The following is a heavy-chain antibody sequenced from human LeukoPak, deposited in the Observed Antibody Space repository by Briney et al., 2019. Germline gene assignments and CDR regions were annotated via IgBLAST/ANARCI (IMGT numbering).Heavy chain of an antibody. V-gene: IGHV1-2*02. D-gene: IGHD3-22*01. CDR1: GYTFTGYY. CDR3: ARGQQDSLIVSDAFDI. Sequence: ASVKVSCKASGYTFTGYYIHWVRQAPGQGLEWMGWINPNSGGTSYAQEFQGRVTMTRDTSISTAYMVLSRLRSDDTAVYYCARGQQDSLIVSDAFDIWGQGTMVTVSS. J-gene: IGHJ3*02. CDR2: INPNSGGT.